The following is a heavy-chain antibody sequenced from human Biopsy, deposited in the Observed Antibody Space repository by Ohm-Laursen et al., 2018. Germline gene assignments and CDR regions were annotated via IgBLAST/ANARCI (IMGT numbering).Heavy chain of an antibody. Sequence: ASVKVSCNVSGGTFSNYAISWVRQAPGEGLEWMGGIIAVSGLVNYAPKFQGRVSITADKSTTTAYMELSNLKSEDTAVYYCATPFQYYDSWGGYPPFDHWGQGTSVTVSS. D-gene: IGHD3-3*01. CDR3: ATPFQYYDSWGGYPPFDH. J-gene: IGHJ4*02. CDR2: IIAVSGLV. CDR1: GGTFSNYA. V-gene: IGHV1-69*10.